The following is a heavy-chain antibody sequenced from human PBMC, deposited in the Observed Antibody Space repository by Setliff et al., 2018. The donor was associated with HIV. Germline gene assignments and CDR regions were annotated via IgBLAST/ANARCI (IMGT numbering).Heavy chain of an antibody. J-gene: IGHJ5*02. V-gene: IGHV3-30*02. CDR2: IRYDGSNK. Sequence: GGSLRLSCAASGFTFSSYGMHWVRQAPGKGLEWVAFIRYDGSNKYYADSVKGRFTISRDNSKNTLYLQMNSLRAEEKAGYYCAKQTVSSSWSYWFDPWGQGTLVTVSS. CDR3: AKQTVSSSWSYWFDP. D-gene: IGHD6-13*01. CDR1: GFTFSSYG.